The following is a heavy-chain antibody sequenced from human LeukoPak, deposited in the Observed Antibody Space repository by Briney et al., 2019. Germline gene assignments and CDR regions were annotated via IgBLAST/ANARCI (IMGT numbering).Heavy chain of an antibody. Sequence: GGSLRLSCAASGFTLSNHAMSWVRQAPGKGLEWVTVMSATGAGGSVYYADSVKGRFTVSRDNSKNTLFLRMSSLRAEDTALYYCARADDGTGYPQLPFDYWGQGTLVTVSS. V-gene: IGHV3-23*01. D-gene: IGHD3-22*01. J-gene: IGHJ4*02. CDR1: GFTLSNHA. CDR3: ARADDGTGYPQLPFDY. CDR2: MSATGAGGSV.